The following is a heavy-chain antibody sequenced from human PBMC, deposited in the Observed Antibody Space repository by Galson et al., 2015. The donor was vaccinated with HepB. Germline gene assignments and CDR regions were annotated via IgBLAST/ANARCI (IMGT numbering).Heavy chain of an antibody. CDR2: LRPSGAA. D-gene: IGHD1-14*01. CDR1: GITFSTNV. Sequence: SLRLSCAASGITFSTNVMSWVRQAPGKGLEWLSALRPSGAAFYAESVKGRFTSSRGKSENTVYLHMDSLRAEDTAIYYCANASPYGTTWHGANDFWGQGTLVTVSS. CDR3: ANASPYGTTWHGANDF. V-gene: IGHV3-23*01. J-gene: IGHJ4*02.